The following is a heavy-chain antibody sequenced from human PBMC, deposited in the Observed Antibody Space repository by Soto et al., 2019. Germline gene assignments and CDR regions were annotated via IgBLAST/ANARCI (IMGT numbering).Heavy chain of an antibody. CDR3: ARRLAVTGTLEYYFDY. D-gene: IGHD6-19*01. CDR1: GGSISSSIYY. Sequence: SETLSLTCTVSGGSISSSIYYWGWIRQPPGKGLEWIGNVYYSGSTYYNPSLQSRVTISVDTSKNQFSLRLNSVTASDTAVYYCARRLAVTGTLEYYFDYWGQGSLVTV. CDR2: VYYSGST. J-gene: IGHJ4*02. V-gene: IGHV4-39*01.